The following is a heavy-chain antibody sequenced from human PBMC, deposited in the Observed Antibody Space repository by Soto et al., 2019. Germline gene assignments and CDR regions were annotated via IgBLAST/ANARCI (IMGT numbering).Heavy chain of an antibody. CDR2: ISGSSSTI. D-gene: IGHD3-10*01. V-gene: IGHV3-48*01. CDR1: GFTFSSYS. Sequence: EVQLVESGGGLVQPGGSLRLSCAASGFTFSSYSMNWVRQAPEKGLEWVSYISGSSSTIHYADSVKGRFTISRDNAKNSLYLQMNSLTAEDTAVYFCARAFGGCSSGGAYWGQGTLVTVSS. CDR3: ARAFGGCSSGGAY. J-gene: IGHJ4*02.